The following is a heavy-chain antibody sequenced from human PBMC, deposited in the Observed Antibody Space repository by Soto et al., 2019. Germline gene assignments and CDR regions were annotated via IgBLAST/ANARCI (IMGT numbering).Heavy chain of an antibody. V-gene: IGHV1-8*01. Sequence: GASVKVSCKASGYTFTSYDINWVRQATGQGLEWMGWMNPNSGNTGYAQKFQGRVTMTRNTSISTAYMELSSLRSEDTAVYYCARGRGYCSGGSCLDAFDIWGQGTMVTVSS. J-gene: IGHJ3*02. CDR2: MNPNSGNT. D-gene: IGHD2-15*01. CDR1: GYTFTSYD. CDR3: ARGRGYCSGGSCLDAFDI.